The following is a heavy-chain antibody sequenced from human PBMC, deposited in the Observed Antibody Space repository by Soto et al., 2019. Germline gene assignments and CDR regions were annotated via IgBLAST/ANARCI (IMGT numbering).Heavy chain of an antibody. Sequence: QVQLQESGPGLVQPSQTLSLACTVSGDSISSGGYYWSWIRQHPGKGLEWIGYIYYSGSTFYNPSLKSRVTISVDTSKNQFSLKLSSVTAADTAVYSCARGLSVTLFDFWGQGTLVTVSS. V-gene: IGHV4-31*03. J-gene: IGHJ4*02. D-gene: IGHD4-17*01. CDR3: ARGLSVTLFDF. CDR1: GDSISSGGYY. CDR2: IYYSGST.